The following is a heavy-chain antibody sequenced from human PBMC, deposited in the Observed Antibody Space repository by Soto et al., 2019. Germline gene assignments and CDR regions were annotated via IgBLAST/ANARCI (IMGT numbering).Heavy chain of an antibody. Sequence: GGSLRLSCGASGFTFSSYSMNWVRQAPGKGLEWVSSISSSSSYIYYADSVKGRFTISRDNAKNSLYLQMNSLRAEDTAVYYCAREPICSSTSCYPNWFDPWGQGTLVTVSS. V-gene: IGHV3-21*01. J-gene: IGHJ5*02. CDR3: AREPICSSTSCYPNWFDP. D-gene: IGHD2-2*01. CDR1: GFTFSSYS. CDR2: ISSSSSYI.